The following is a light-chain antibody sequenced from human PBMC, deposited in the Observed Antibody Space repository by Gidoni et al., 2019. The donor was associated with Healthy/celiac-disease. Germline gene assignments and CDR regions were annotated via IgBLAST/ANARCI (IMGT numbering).Light chain of an antibody. Sequence: EIVLTQSQATLLLSPGERATVYCSASPSVSSYLAWYQQKPGQAPRLLIYSASNRATGIPARFSGSGSGTDFTLTISSLEPEDFAVYYCQQRSNWPPLFTFGPGTKVDIK. V-gene: IGKV3-11*01. J-gene: IGKJ3*01. CDR1: PSVSSY. CDR2: SAS. CDR3: QQRSNWPPLFT.